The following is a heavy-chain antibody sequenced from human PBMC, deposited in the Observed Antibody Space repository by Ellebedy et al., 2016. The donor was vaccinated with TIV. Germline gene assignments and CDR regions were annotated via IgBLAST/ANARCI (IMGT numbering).Heavy chain of an antibody. CDR3: ARQSRYSSGWYLVEYFDY. D-gene: IGHD6-19*01. J-gene: IGHJ4*02. CDR2: IYYSGNT. Sequence: SETLSLTCTVSGGSISSYYWSWIRQPPGKGLEWIGYIYYSGNTYYNPSLKSRVTVSVDTSKNQFSLKTSSVTAADTAVYYCARQSRYSSGWYLVEYFDYWGQGTLVTVSS. V-gene: IGHV4-59*08. CDR1: GGSISSYY.